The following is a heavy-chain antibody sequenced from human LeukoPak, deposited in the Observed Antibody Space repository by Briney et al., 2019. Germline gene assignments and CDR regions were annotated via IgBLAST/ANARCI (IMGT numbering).Heavy chain of an antibody. V-gene: IGHV3-21*01. J-gene: IGHJ6*03. CDR1: GFIFSSYS. Sequence: GGSLRLSCAASGFIFSSYSMNWVRQAPGKGLEWVSSISRNSSYIDYADSVKGRFTISRDNAKNSLYLQMNSLRAEDTAVYYCTRALRNRSTSGWDNYYYYYYMDVWGKGTTVTVSS. CDR2: ISRNSSYI. CDR3: TRALRNRSTSGWDNYYYYYYMDV. D-gene: IGHD1-14*01.